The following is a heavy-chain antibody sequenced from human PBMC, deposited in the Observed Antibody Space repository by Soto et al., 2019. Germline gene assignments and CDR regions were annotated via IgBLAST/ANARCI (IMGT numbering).Heavy chain of an antibody. J-gene: IGHJ4*02. CDR1: GYTFTGYY. CDR3: ARAPPPYCTNGVCQIDY. D-gene: IGHD2-8*01. Sequence: QVQLVQSGAEVKKPGASVKVSCKASGYTFTGYYMHWVRQAPGQGLEWMGWINPNSGGTNYAQKFQGRVTMTRDTSISTAYMELSRLRSDDTAVYYCARAPPPYCTNGVCQIDYWGQGTLVTVSS. CDR2: INPNSGGT. V-gene: IGHV1-2*02.